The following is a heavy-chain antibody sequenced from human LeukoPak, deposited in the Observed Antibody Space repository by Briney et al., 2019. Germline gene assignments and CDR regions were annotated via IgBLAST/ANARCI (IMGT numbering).Heavy chain of an antibody. CDR3: ARGATGTTFYHWLDP. J-gene: IGHJ5*02. CDR2: IIPMYRTP. Sequence: SVKVSCKASGGTFGIYGMSWVRQAPGQGLEWMGGIIPMYRTPTYAERFEGRVTISTDDSTSTAYMELSSLRSEDTAVYYCARGATGTTFYHWLDPWGQGTLVTVSS. V-gene: IGHV1-69*05. D-gene: IGHD1-7*01. CDR1: GGTFGIYG.